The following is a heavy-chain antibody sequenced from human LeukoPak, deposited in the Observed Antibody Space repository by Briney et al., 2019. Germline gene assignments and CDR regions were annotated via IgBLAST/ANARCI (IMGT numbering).Heavy chain of an antibody. CDR3: ARGGGLDV. J-gene: IGHJ6*02. CDR1: GFTFSSYW. D-gene: IGHD3-16*01. V-gene: IGHV3-7*03. CDR2: INHNGNVD. Sequence: GGSLRLSYAASGFTFSSYWMNWARQAPGKGLEWVASINHNGNVDYYVDSVKGRFTISRDNAKNSLYLQMSNLRAEDTAVYFCARGGGLDVWGQGATVTVSS.